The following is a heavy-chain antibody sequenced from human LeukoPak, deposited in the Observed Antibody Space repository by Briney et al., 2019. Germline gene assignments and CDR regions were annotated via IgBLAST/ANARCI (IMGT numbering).Heavy chain of an antibody. CDR1: AGSISGFY. CDR3: ARVLRYYDSSGYYWRYYFDY. D-gene: IGHD3-22*01. J-gene: IGHJ4*02. V-gene: IGHV4-30-4*08. Sequence: SETLSLTCTVSAGSISGFYWSWIRQPPGKGLEWIGYIYYSGSTYYNPSLKSRVTISVDTSKNQFSLKLSSVTAADTAVYYCARVLRYYDSSGYYWRYYFDYWGQGTLVTVSS. CDR2: IYYSGST.